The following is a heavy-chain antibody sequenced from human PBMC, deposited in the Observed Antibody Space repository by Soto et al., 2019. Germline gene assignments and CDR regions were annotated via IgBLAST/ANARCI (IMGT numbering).Heavy chain of an antibody. J-gene: IGHJ6*03. Sequence: SETLSLTCTVSGDSISSSSYYWGWIRQPPGKGLEWIGNIFSSGSAYYNPSLKSRVTMSVDTSKNQFSLKLSSVTAADTAVYYCARPGRTRHYYYYMDVWGKGTTVTVSS. V-gene: IGHV4-39*01. CDR2: IFSSGSA. D-gene: IGHD1-26*01. CDR1: GDSISSSSYY. CDR3: ARPGRTRHYYYYMDV.